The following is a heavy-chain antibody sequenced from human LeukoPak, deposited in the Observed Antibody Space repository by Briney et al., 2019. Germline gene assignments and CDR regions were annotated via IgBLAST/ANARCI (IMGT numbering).Heavy chain of an antibody. D-gene: IGHD3-22*01. J-gene: IGHJ3*02. CDR3: AGLRDYYDSSGYYYDAFDI. CDR2: IYPGDSDT. Sequence: GESLKISCKGSGYSFTSYWIGWVRQMPGKGLEWMGIIYPGDSDTRYSPSFQGQVTISADKSISTAYLQWSSLKASDTAMYYCAGLRDYYDSSGYYYDAFDIWGQGTMVTVSS. CDR1: GYSFTSYW. V-gene: IGHV5-51*01.